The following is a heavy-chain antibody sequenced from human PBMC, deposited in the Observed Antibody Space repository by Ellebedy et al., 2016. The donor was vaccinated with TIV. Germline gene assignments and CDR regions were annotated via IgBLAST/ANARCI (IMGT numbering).Heavy chain of an antibody. J-gene: IGHJ4*02. CDR1: GVTVGNNY. CDR2: IYSGGNT. V-gene: IGHV3-53*01. Sequence: PGGSLRLSCAASGVTVGNNYMIWVRQAPGKGLEWVALIYSGGNTYYADSVKGRFTISRDSFKNTLYLQMNSLRAEDTAVYYCSRLGPYSGSYYSPVDYWGQGTLVTVSS. CDR3: SRLGPYSGSYYSPVDY. D-gene: IGHD1-26*01.